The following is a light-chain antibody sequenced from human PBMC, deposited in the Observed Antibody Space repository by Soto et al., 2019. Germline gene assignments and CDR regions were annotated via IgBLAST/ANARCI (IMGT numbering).Light chain of an antibody. CDR2: RND. Sequence: QSVLIQPPSASGTPGQRVTISCSGSNSNIGRNIVNWYQHLPGTAPKLLIYRNDQRASGVPDRFSGSKSGTSASLAISGLQSGDESDFYCAAWDDSLKGVIFGGGTKVTVL. CDR3: AAWDDSLKGVI. V-gene: IGLV1-44*01. J-gene: IGLJ2*01. CDR1: NSNIGRNI.